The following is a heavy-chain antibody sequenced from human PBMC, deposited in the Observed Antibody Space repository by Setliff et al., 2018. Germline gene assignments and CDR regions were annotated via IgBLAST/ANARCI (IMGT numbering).Heavy chain of an antibody. CDR2: IYHSGST. D-gene: IGHD3-10*01. J-gene: IGHJ4*02. CDR3: ARVGAVNYDFDS. Sequence: PSETLSLTCAVSSYSISTNYYWGWIRQPPGKGLEWIGSIYHSGSTYYNPSLKSRATISVDTSKNQFSLKLTSVTAADTAVYYCARVGAVNYDFDSWGQGTLVTVSS. CDR1: SYSISTNYY. V-gene: IGHV4-38-2*01.